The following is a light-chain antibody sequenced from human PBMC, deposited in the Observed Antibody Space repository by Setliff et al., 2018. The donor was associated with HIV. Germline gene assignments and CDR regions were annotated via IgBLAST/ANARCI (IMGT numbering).Light chain of an antibody. CDR1: SSDVGSYNL. Sequence: QSVLTQPASVSGSPGQSVTIPCTGISSDVGSYNLVSWYRQYPGKAPKLMIYEVSKRPSGVSNRFSGSKSGNTASLTISGLQAEDEADYYCCSYAGSSTYVFGTGTKVTVL. CDR2: EVS. V-gene: IGLV2-23*02. CDR3: CSYAGSSTYV. J-gene: IGLJ1*01.